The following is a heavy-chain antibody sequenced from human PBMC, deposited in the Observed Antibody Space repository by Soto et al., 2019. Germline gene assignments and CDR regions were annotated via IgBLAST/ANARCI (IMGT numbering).Heavy chain of an antibody. CDR2: IYYRGST. Sequence: LSLTCTVSGGSISSHYWSWVRQAPGKGLEWIGHIYYRGSTSYNPSLRSRSTISVDTSKNQFSLKLSSVTAADTAVYYCARDREGSSWSRYYYYGMDVWGQGTTVTVSS. CDR3: ARDREGSSWSRYYYYGMDV. D-gene: IGHD6-13*01. V-gene: IGHV4-59*11. CDR1: GGSISSHY. J-gene: IGHJ6*02.